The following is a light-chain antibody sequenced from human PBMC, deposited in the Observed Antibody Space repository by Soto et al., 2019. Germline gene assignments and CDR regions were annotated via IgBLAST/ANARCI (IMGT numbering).Light chain of an antibody. CDR3: QQSHNTPRT. J-gene: IGKJ1*01. V-gene: IGKV1-39*01. CDR1: QTIARN. Sequence: DIPLTQSPSSLSASVGDRVTITCRTSQTIARNLNWYQQKPGKAPKVLIYAVSSLQSGVPSRFSGGGSGTDFTLTISSLQPEDFATYFCQQSHNTPRTFGQGTKVEIK. CDR2: AVS.